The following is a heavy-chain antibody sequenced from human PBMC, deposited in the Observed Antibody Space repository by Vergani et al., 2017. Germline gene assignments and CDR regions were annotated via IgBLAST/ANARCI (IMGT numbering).Heavy chain of an antibody. CDR3: AKNFDWVFYGMDF. Sequence: QVQLVESGGGVVQPGRSLRLSCAASGFTFSSYGMHWVRQAPGKGLGWVAVIWYDGSNKYYADSVKGRFTISRDNSKNTLYLQMNSLIAADTAVYYCAKNFDWVFYGMDFWGQGTTVTVSS. D-gene: IGHD3-9*01. CDR1: GFTFSSYG. CDR2: IWYDGSNK. V-gene: IGHV3-33*06. J-gene: IGHJ6*02.